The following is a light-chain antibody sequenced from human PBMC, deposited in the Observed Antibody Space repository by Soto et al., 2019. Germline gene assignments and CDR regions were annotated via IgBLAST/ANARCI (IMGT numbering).Light chain of an antibody. Sequence: DIQMTQSPSSLSSSVGDRVTITCRASQGIGNYLAWYHQKPGKVPKFLIYAASTLPSGVPARFSGRGSGTDFALSISSLQPEDVATYYCQHYNRVPLTFGGGTKVEIK. J-gene: IGKJ4*01. CDR3: QHYNRVPLT. CDR2: AAS. CDR1: QGIGNY. V-gene: IGKV1-27*01.